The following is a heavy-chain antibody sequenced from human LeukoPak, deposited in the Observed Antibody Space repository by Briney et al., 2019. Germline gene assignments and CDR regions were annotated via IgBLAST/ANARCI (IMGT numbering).Heavy chain of an antibody. CDR2: IYYSGST. Sequence: PSETLSLTCNVSGGSISNYYWTWIRQPPGKGLEWIGSIYYSGSTYYNPSLKSRVTISVDTSKNQFSLRLNSVTAADTAVYYCARHTSMVRGVMKYYFDYWGQGTLATVSS. V-gene: IGHV4-59*05. J-gene: IGHJ4*02. CDR3: ARHTSMVRGVMKYYFDY. D-gene: IGHD3-10*01. CDR1: GGSISNYY.